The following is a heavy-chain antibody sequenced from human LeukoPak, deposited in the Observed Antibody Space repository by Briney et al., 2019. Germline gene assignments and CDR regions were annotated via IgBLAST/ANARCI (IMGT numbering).Heavy chain of an antibody. J-gene: IGHJ4*02. CDR1: GFTFSNAW. Sequence: PGGSLRLPCAASGFTFSNAWMSWVRQAPGKGLEWVSVIYSGGSTYYADSVKGRFTISRDNSKNTLYLQMNSLRAEDTAVYYCAREDDYGGNFDYWGQGTLVTVSS. CDR3: AREDDYGGNFDY. CDR2: IYSGGST. D-gene: IGHD4-23*01. V-gene: IGHV3-66*02.